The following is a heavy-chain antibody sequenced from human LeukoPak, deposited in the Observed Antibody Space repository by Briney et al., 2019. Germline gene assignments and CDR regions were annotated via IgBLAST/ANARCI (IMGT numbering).Heavy chain of an antibody. Sequence: ASVKVSCKASGYTFTSYGISWVRQAPGQGLEWMGWISAYNGNTNYAQKLQGRVTMTTDTSTSTAYMELRSLRSDDTAVYYCARALQTRGYSYGNENWFDPWGQGTLVTVSS. CDR2: ISAYNGNT. D-gene: IGHD5-18*01. CDR1: GYTFTSYG. J-gene: IGHJ5*02. CDR3: ARALQTRGYSYGNENWFDP. V-gene: IGHV1-18*01.